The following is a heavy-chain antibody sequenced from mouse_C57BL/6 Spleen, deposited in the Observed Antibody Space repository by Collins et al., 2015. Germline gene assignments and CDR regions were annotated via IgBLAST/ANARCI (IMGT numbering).Heavy chain of an antibody. Sequence: QLQQSDAELVKPGASVKISCKVSGYTFTDRTIHWMKQRPEQGLEWIGYIYPRDGTTKYIEKFKGKATLTADTSSSTAYMQLNSLTSEDSAVYFCARRGGYLWYFDVWGTGTTVTVSS. CDR3: ARRGGYLWYFDV. CDR1: GYTFTDRT. D-gene: IGHD3-2*02. CDR2: IYPRDGTT. V-gene: IGHV1-78*01. J-gene: IGHJ1*03.